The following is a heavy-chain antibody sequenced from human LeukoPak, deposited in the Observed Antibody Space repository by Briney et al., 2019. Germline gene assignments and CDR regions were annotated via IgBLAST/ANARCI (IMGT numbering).Heavy chain of an antibody. CDR3: ARGPGGPSWSGYYWGFDY. CDR2: ISSSSNTK. CDR1: GFTFSSYS. D-gene: IGHD3-3*01. Sequence: GGSLRLSCAASGFTFSSYSMSWVRQAPGKGLEWVSFISSSSNTKYNADSVKGRFTISRDNSKNTLYLQMNSLRAEDTAVYYCARGPGGPSWSGYYWGFDYWGQGTLVTVSS. V-gene: IGHV3-48*01. J-gene: IGHJ4*02.